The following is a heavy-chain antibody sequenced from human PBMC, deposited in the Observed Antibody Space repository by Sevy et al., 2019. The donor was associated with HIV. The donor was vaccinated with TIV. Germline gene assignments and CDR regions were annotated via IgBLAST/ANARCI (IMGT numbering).Heavy chain of an antibody. J-gene: IGHJ5*02. Sequence: SETLSLTCTVSGASISDFYWGWIRQPAGRGLEWIGRIHTNEKTDYNPSLKSRVTMSVDTSRNQFSLRLTSVTAADSAGYYCAGGLGYNWFDPWGQGTLVTVSS. D-gene: IGHD3-16*01. CDR3: AGGLGYNWFDP. CDR1: GASISDFY. CDR2: IHTNEKT. V-gene: IGHV4-4*07.